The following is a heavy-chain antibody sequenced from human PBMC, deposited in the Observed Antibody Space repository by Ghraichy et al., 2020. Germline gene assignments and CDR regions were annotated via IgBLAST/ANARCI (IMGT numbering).Heavy chain of an antibody. Sequence: GGSLRLSCAASGFTFSSYSMNWVRQAPGKGLEWVSSISSSSSYIYYADSVKGRFTISRDNAKNSLYLQMNSLRAEDTAVYYCAREGRYSSGWYDYWGQGTLVTVSS. CDR1: GFTFSSYS. CDR2: ISSSSSYI. J-gene: IGHJ4*02. D-gene: IGHD6-19*01. CDR3: AREGRYSSGWYDY. V-gene: IGHV3-21*01.